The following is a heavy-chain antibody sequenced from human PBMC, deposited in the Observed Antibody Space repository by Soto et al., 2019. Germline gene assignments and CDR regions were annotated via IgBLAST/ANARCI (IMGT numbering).Heavy chain of an antibody. CDR2: IYTGGST. Sequence: EVQLVESGGILVQPGGSLRLSCAASGFTVSRNYMSWVRQAPGKGLEWVSVIYTGGSTYYADSVRGRFTISRDNSKNTVYLYMNSLRAEDTAVYYCARDVPIIDYWGQGTLVTVSS. CDR1: GFTVSRNY. V-gene: IGHV3-66*01. D-gene: IGHD3-10*01. J-gene: IGHJ4*02. CDR3: ARDVPIIDY.